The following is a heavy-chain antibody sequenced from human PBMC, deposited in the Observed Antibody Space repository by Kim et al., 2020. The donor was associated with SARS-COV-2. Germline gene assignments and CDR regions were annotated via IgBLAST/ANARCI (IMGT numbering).Heavy chain of an antibody. J-gene: IGHJ5*02. CDR2: ISSSSSYI. V-gene: IGHV3-21*01. D-gene: IGHD6-6*01. CDR1: GFTFSSYS. CDR3: ARDTAARLDAESWFDP. Sequence: GGSLRLSCAASGFTFSSYSMNWVRQAPGKGLGWVSSISSSSSYIYYADSVKGRFTISRDNAKNSLYLQMNSLRAEDTAVYYCARDTAARLDAESWFDPWGQGTLVTVSS.